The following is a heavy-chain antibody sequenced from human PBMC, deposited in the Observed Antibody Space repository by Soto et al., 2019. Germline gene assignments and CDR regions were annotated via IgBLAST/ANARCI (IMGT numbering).Heavy chain of an antibody. CDR3: ARVGYYDRGAPAFDI. J-gene: IGHJ3*02. CDR2: IIPIFGTA. D-gene: IGHD3-22*01. V-gene: IGHV1-69*06. Sequence: GASVKVSCKASGGTFSSYAISWVRQAPGQGLEWMGGIIPIFGTANYAQKFQGRVTITADKSTSTAYMELSSLRSEDTAVYYCARVGYYDRGAPAFDIWGQGTMVTVSS. CDR1: GGTFSSYA.